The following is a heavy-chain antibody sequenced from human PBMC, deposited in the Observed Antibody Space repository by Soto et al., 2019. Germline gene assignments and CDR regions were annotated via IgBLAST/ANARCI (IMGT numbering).Heavy chain of an antibody. CDR1: GGSISSYY. CDR3: ARGGPNYYGSGSYIY. V-gene: IGHV4-59*01. CDR2: IYYSGST. J-gene: IGHJ4*02. Sequence: SETLSLTCTVSGGSISSYYWSWIRQPPGKGLEWIGYIYYSGSTNYNPSLKSRVTISVDTSKNQFSLKLSSVTAADTAVYYCARGGPNYYGSGSYIYWGQGTLVTVSS. D-gene: IGHD3-10*01.